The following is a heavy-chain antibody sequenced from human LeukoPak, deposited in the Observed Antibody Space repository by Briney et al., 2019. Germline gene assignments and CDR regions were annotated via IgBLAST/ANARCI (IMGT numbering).Heavy chain of an antibody. Sequence: ASVKVSCKASGYTFTSYGISWVRQAPGQGLEWMGWISAYNGNTNYAQKLQGRVTMTTDTSTSTAYMELSSLRSEDTAVYYCARIRGRWLQLGVLDYWGQGTLVTVSS. CDR1: GYTFTSYG. CDR2: ISAYNGNT. J-gene: IGHJ4*02. V-gene: IGHV1-18*01. D-gene: IGHD5-24*01. CDR3: ARIRGRWLQLGVLDY.